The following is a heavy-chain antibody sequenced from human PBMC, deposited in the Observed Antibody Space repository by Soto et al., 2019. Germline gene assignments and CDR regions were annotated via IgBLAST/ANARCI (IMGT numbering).Heavy chain of an antibody. Sequence: QVQVVESGGGVVQPGRSLRLSYAASGFTFSSFGMHWVRQAPGKGLEWVAVIWHDGKNKYYADSAKGRFTISRDNSKNTLHLQMNSLRAEDTAVYYCARDPGQDEAMDYWGQGTLVTVSS. J-gene: IGHJ4*02. V-gene: IGHV3-33*01. CDR1: GFTFSSFG. CDR3: ARDPGQDEAMDY. CDR2: IWHDGKNK.